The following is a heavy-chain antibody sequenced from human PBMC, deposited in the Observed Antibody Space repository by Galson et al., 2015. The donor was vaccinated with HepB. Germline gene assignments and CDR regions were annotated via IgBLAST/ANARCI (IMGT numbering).Heavy chain of an antibody. CDR1: GYTLTELS. D-gene: IGHD3-22*01. CDR2: FDPEDGET. V-gene: IGHV1-24*01. CDR3: ATARITMIVGPSHFDY. J-gene: IGHJ4*02. Sequence: SVKVSCKVSGYTLTELSMHWVRQAPGKGLEWMGGFDPEDGETIYAQKFQGRVTMTEYTSTDTAYMELSSLRSEDTAVYYCATARITMIVGPSHFDYWGQGTLVTVSS.